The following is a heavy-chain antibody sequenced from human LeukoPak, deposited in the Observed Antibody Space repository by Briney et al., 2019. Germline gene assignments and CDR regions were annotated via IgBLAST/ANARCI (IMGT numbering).Heavy chain of an antibody. CDR1: GFSISDYY. Sequence: PGGSLRLSCDASGFSISDYYMSWIRQSPVKWLEWISYITSGAGSTKYADSVKGRFTISRDKAKNSVALQLNSLRPEDTAVYYCTKERRGTYYAFESWGQGTLVTVSS. J-gene: IGHJ4*02. V-gene: IGHV3-11*01. D-gene: IGHD3-16*01. CDR2: ITSGAGST. CDR3: TKERRGTYYAFES.